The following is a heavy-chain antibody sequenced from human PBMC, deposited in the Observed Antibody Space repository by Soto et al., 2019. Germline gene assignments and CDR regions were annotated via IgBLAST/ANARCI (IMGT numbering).Heavy chain of an antibody. D-gene: IGHD3-3*01. V-gene: IGHV3-15*07. CDR2: IKSKTGGGTT. CDR1: GFTFSNAW. J-gene: IGHJ4*02. CDR3: TTFGSDFWSGYYSIDY. Sequence: GGSLRLSCAASGFTFSNAWMNWVRQAPGKGLEWVGRIKSKTGGGTTDYAAPVKGRFTISRDDSKNTLYLQMNSLKTEDTAVYYCTTFGSDFWSGYYSIDYWGQGTLVTVSS.